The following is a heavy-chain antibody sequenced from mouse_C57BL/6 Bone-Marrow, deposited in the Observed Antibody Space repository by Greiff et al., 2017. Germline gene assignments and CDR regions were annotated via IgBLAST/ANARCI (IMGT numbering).Heavy chain of an antibody. Sequence: VQLQQSGPELVKPGASVKISCKASGYAFSSSWMNWVKQRPGKGLEWIGRIYPGDGDTNYNGKFKGKATLTADKSSSTAYMQLSSLTSEDSAVYFWARALIYYDYDYLDYWGQGTTLTVSS. J-gene: IGHJ2*01. V-gene: IGHV1-82*01. CDR3: ARALIYYDYDYLDY. CDR1: GYAFSSSW. D-gene: IGHD2-4*01. CDR2: IYPGDGDT.